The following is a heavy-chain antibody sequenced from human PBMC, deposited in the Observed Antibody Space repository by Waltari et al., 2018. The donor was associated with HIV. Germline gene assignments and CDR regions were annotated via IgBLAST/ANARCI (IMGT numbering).Heavy chain of an antibody. Sequence: QVQLVQSGTEVKKPGSSVKVSCEASGGTFSSYAISWVRQAPGEGLEWVGRIIPMLGMTNYARKFQGRVTIPADKSTATAYMDLKSLTSADTAVYYCTRDRIKVRPSLLSGHLDLWGRGTPVTVSS. CDR2: IIPMLGMT. V-gene: IGHV1-69*04. D-gene: IGHD3-16*02. CDR1: GGTFSSYA. J-gene: IGHJ2*01. CDR3: TRDRIKVRPSLLSGHLDL.